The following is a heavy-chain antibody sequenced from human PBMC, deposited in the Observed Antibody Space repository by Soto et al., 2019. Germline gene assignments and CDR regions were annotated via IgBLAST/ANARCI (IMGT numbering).Heavy chain of an antibody. D-gene: IGHD3-22*01. CDR2: IKSKTDGGTT. CDR3: TTPPYYDSSGYYKTTDY. J-gene: IGHJ4*02. V-gene: IGHV3-15*01. CDR1: GFTFSNAW. Sequence: PGGSLRLSCAASGFTFSNAWMSWVRQAPGKGLEWVGRIKSKTDGGTTDYAAPVKGRFTISRDDSKNTLYLQMNSLKTEDTAVYYCTTPPYYDSSGYYKTTDYWGQGTLVTVSS.